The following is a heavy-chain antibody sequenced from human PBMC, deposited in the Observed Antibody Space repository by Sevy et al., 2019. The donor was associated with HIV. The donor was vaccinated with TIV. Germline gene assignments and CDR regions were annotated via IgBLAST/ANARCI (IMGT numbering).Heavy chain of an antibody. J-gene: IGHJ4*02. CDR2: IAIDGMP. Sequence: SETLSLTCGVSGASISGGGYYWSWIRQRPGKGLEWIGYIAIDGMPQYNPSLQYRVTMSIDTSQNQFTLDLTSVTAADTAVYYCAGDLVAAHCTGRCYRGGRFDRWGLGTLVTVSS. CDR3: AGDLVAAHCTGRCYRGGRFDR. V-gene: IGHV4-31*11. D-gene: IGHD2-8*02. CDR1: GASISGGGYY.